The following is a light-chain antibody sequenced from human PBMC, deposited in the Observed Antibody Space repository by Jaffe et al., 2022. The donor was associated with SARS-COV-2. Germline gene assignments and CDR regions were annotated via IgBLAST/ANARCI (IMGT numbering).Light chain of an antibody. CDR1: QDIRGD. J-gene: IGKJ1*01. V-gene: IGKV1-17*01. Sequence: DIQLTQSPSSLSASVGDRVTITCRASQDIRGDLGWLQQKPGKPPRRLIYAASRLQNGVPSRFSGSGSGTEFTLTISSLQTEDFATYYCLQYNTYRRTFGQGTKVDIK. CDR2: AAS. CDR3: LQYNTYRRT.